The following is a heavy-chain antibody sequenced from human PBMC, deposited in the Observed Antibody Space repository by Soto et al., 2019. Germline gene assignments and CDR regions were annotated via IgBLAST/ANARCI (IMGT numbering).Heavy chain of an antibody. V-gene: IGHV1-24*01. CDR1: VYTLTELS. CDR3: AIRYCSGGSCYHTNWFDP. Sequence: VASVKVSCKVSVYTLTELSMHWVRQAPGKGLEWMGGFDPEDGETIYAQKFQGRVTMAEDTSTDTAYMELSSLRSEDTAVYYCAIRYCSGGSCYHTNWFDPWGQGTLVTVSS. J-gene: IGHJ5*02. CDR2: FDPEDGET. D-gene: IGHD2-15*01.